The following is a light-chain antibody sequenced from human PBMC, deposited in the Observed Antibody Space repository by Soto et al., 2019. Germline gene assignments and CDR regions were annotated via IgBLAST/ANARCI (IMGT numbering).Light chain of an antibody. V-gene: IGLV4-69*01. Sequence: QPVLTQSPSASASLGASVKLTCTLSSGHRSYAIAWHQQQPEKGPRYLMKLDSDGSHTKGDAIPDRFSGSSSVAERYLTISSLQSEEEAEYYCQTWGTGIPGVFGGGTKVTVL. CDR2: LDSDGSH. J-gene: IGLJ3*02. CDR3: QTWGTGIPGV. CDR1: SGHRSYA.